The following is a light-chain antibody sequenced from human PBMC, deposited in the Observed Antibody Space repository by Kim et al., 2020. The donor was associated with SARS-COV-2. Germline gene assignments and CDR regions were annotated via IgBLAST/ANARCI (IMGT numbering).Light chain of an antibody. J-gene: IGLJ3*02. Sequence: SSELTQDPAVSVALGQTVRITCQGDSLRRYHASWYQQKPGQAPLLVAYGKNSRHTRIPDRFSASTSGNKGPLTITGAQAEDEADYYCISRDNGGSRRVF. CDR2: GKN. V-gene: IGLV3-19*01. CDR1: SLRRYH. CDR3: ISRDNGGSRRV.